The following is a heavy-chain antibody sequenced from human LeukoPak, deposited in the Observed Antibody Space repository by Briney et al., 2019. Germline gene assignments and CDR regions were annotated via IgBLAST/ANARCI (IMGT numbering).Heavy chain of an antibody. D-gene: IGHD3-10*01. Sequence: GASVKVSCKASGGTFSSYAISWVRQAPGQGLEWMGGIIPIFGTASYAQKFQGRVTITADESTSTAYMELSSLRSEDTAVYYCARCSMVRGVMGPFDYWGQGTLVTVSS. CDR3: ARCSMVRGVMGPFDY. CDR1: GGTFSSYA. V-gene: IGHV1-69*13. J-gene: IGHJ4*02. CDR2: IIPIFGTA.